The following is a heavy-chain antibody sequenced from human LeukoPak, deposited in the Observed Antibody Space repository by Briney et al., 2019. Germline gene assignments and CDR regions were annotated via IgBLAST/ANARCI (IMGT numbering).Heavy chain of an antibody. J-gene: IGHJ4*02. CDR2: IYYSGST. Sequence: SETLSLTCTVSGGSISSYYWSWIRQPPGKGLEWIGYIYYSGSTNYNPSLKRRVTISVDTSKNQFSLKLSFVTAADTAVYYCARGLGSDFDYWGQGTLATVSS. V-gene: IGHV4-59*01. CDR3: ARGLGSDFDY. CDR1: GGSISSYY. D-gene: IGHD3-16*01.